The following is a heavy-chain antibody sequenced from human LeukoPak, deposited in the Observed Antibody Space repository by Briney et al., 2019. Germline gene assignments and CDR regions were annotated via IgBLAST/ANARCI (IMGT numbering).Heavy chain of an antibody. CDR1: GFTFSIYS. CDR2: INSVGSST. D-gene: IGHD6-19*01. V-gene: IGHV3-74*01. J-gene: IGHJ5*02. CDR3: ARERTSGWDAFDT. Sequence: GGSLRLSCAASGFTFSIYSMNWVRQAPGKGLVWVSRINSVGSSTSYADSVKGRFTISRDNAKNTLYLQMNSLRAEDTAVYYCARERTSGWDAFDTWGQGTLVTVSS.